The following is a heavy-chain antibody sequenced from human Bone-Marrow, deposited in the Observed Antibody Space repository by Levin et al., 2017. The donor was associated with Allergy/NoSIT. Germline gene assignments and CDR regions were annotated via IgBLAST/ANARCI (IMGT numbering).Heavy chain of an antibody. J-gene: IGHJ6*02. CDR3: ARGRAARYYYYYGMDV. Sequence: AGGSLRLSCAASGFTFSSYAMHWVRQAPGKGLEWVAVISYDGSNKYYADSVKGRFTISRDNSKNTLYLQMNSLRAEDTAVYYCARGRAARYYYYYGMDVWGQGTTVTVSS. V-gene: IGHV3-30-3*01. D-gene: IGHD6-6*01. CDR2: ISYDGSNK. CDR1: GFTFSSYA.